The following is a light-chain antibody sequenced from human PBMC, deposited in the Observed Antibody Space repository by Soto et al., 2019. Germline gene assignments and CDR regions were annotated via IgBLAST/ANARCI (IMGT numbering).Light chain of an antibody. CDR2: AAS. CDR3: HQSYSTPHT. J-gene: IGKJ2*01. Sequence: DIQMTQSPSSLSASVGDRVSITCRASQSISTYLNWYQQKPGKAPNLLIYAASTLHRGVPSRFIGSGSWTDVNLTISSLHPEDFATYHCHQSYSTPHTFGQGTKLEIK. CDR1: QSISTY. V-gene: IGKV1-39*01.